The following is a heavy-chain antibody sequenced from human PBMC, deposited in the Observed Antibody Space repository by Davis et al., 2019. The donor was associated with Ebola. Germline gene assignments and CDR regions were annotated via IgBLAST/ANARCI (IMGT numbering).Heavy chain of an antibody. CDR2: IISKANSYAT. V-gene: IGHV3-73*01. D-gene: IGHD5-12*01. CDR1: GFTFSGSS. CDR3: TTQGNIVATGNDY. J-gene: IGHJ4*01. Sequence: ESLKISCAASGFTFSGSSMHWVRQASEKGLEWVGHIISKANSYATAYGASVKGRFTISRDDSKNTAYLQMNSLKTEDTAVYYCTTQGNIVATGNDYWGHGTLVTVSS.